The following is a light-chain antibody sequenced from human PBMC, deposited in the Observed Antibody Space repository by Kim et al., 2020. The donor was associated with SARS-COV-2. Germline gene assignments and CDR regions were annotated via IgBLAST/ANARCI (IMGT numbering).Light chain of an antibody. CDR3: QQYGTSPYT. CDR2: GAS. CDR1: QSVSSNY. Sequence: LSPGERATLSCRASQSVSSNYLAWYQQKPGQAPRLLMYGASRRATGIPDRFSGSGSGTDFTLIITRLEPEDFAVYYCQQYGTSPYTFGQGTKLE. V-gene: IGKV3-20*01. J-gene: IGKJ2*01.